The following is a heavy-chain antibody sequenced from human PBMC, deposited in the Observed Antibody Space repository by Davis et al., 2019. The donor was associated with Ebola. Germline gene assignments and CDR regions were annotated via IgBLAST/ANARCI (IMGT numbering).Heavy chain of an antibody. V-gene: IGHV4-34*01. CDR1: GGSFSGYY. J-gene: IGHJ4*02. CDR3: ARGGYSYGFDY. Sequence: SQTLSLTCAVYGGSFSGYYWSWIRQPPGKGLEWIGEINHSGSTNYNPSLKCRVTISVDTSKNQFSLKLSSVTAADTAVYYCARGGYSYGFDYWGQGTLVTVSS. CDR2: INHSGST. D-gene: IGHD5-18*01.